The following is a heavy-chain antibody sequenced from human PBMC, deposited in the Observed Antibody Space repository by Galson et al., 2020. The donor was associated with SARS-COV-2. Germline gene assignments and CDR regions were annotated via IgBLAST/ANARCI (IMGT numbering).Heavy chain of an antibody. V-gene: IGHV1-3*01. CDR3: AREGANRAIDY. CDR2: INGGNGNT. J-gene: IGHJ4*02. CDR1: GYTFTNSA. Sequence: ASVKVSCKASGYTFTNSAMHWVRQAPGQRLEWMGWINGGNGNTRYSQTFQGRVTITRDASATTAYMELSSLRSEDTGVYYCAREGANRAIDYWGQGTLVTVSS.